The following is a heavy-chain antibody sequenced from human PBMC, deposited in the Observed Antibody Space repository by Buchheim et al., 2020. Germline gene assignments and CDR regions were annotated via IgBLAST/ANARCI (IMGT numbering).Heavy chain of an antibody. CDR2: LYSIVGL. D-gene: IGHD6-13*01. V-gene: IGHV2-5*01. Sequence: QITLKESGPTLVRPTQTLTVTCTFSGFSFTTSGVGINWIRQPPGKALEWLAVLYSIVGLHYNPSLQTRLTITRATSRNQVLLTVNNVDPMDTATYYGAHFPAPSGERHFDYWGQGTL. CDR1: GFSFTTSGVG. CDR3: AHFPAPSGERHFDY. J-gene: IGHJ4*02.